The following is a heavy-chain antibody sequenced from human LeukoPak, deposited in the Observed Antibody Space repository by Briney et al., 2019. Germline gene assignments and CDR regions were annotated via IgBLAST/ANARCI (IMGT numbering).Heavy chain of an antibody. CDR1: GYTFTGYY. CDR2: INPNSGGT. V-gene: IGHV1-2*02. D-gene: IGHD4-17*01. CDR3: ARVMTTVTTSEFNY. J-gene: IGHJ4*02. Sequence: APVKVSCKASGYTFTGYYMHWVRQAPGQGLEWMGWINPNSGGTNYAQKFQGRVTMTRDTSISTAYMELSRLRSDDTAVYYCARVMTTVTTSEFNYWGQGTLVTVSS.